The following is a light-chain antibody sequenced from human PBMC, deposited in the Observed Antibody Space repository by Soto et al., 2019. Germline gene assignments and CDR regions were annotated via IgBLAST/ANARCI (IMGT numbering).Light chain of an antibody. CDR3: QQTFTSPYT. V-gene: IGKV1-39*01. Sequence: DIQMTQSPSSLSASVGDRITITCRASHSISAYLNWYQHKPGKAPKLLIFAPSTLQTGVPSRFSGSGSETQFSLRISCLQAEDFATFFCQQTFTSPYTFAQGTKLEI. CDR1: HSISAY. CDR2: APS. J-gene: IGKJ2*01.